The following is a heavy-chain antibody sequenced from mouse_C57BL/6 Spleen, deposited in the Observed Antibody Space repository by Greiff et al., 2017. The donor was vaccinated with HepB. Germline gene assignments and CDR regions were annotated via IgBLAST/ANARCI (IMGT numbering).Heavy chain of an antibody. CDR3: TERVDLLPFAY. D-gene: IGHD2-1*01. CDR1: GFTFSNYW. Sequence: DVMLVESGGGLVQPGGSMKLSCVASGFTFSNYWLNWVRQSPEKGLEWVAQIRLKSDNYATHYAESVKGRFTISRDDSKRSVYLQINNLRAEDTGIYYCTERVDLLPFAYWGQGTLVTVSA. V-gene: IGHV6-3*01. CDR2: IRLKSDNYAT. J-gene: IGHJ3*01.